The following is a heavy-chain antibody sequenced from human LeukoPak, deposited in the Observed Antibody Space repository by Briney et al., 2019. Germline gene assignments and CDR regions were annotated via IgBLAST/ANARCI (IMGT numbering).Heavy chain of an antibody. D-gene: IGHD5-12*01. Sequence: SETLSLTCTVSGGSISSYYWSWIRQPPGKGLEWIGYIHYSGSTNYNPSLKSRVTISVDTSKNQFSLKLSSVTAANTAVYYCARESGYLNGMDVWGHGTTVTVSS. CDR2: IHYSGST. J-gene: IGHJ6*02. V-gene: IGHV4-59*01. CDR3: ARESGYLNGMDV. CDR1: GGSISSYY.